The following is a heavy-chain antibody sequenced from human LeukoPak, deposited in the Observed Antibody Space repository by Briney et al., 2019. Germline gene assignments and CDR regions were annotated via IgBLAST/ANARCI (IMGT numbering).Heavy chain of an antibody. V-gene: IGHV3-23*01. CDR3: ARDRGSYFGGFDY. CDR1: GFTFSSYA. D-gene: IGHD1-26*01. CDR2: ISGSGGST. Sequence: GGSLRLSCAPSGFTFSSYAMTWVRQSPGKGLEWVSAISGSGGSTYYADSVKGRFTISRDNSKNTLHLQMNSLRAEDTAVYYCARDRGSYFGGFDYWGQGTLVTVSS. J-gene: IGHJ4*02.